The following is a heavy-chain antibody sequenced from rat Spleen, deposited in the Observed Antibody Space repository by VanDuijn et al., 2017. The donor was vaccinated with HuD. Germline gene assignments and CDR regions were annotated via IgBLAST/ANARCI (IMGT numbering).Heavy chain of an antibody. D-gene: IGHD1-12*02. CDR1: GYSITSNY. J-gene: IGHJ3*01. CDR2: INSAGSS. CDR3: ARSDGVHYYLPFAD. V-gene: IGHV3-3*01. Sequence: EVQLQESGPGLVKPSQSLSLTCSVTGYSITSNYWGWIRKFPGTKLEWMGYINSAGSSNYNPSLKSRISITRDTSKNQFFVQVNSITAEDTATYYCARSDGVHYYLPFADWGQGTLVTVSS.